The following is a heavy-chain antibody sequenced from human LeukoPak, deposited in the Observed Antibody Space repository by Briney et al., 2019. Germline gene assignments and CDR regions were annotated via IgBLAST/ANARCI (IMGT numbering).Heavy chain of an antibody. CDR2: IIGDGGST. CDR3: AKHGYSYGYDY. J-gene: IGHJ4*02. Sequence: PGGSLRLSCAASGFTFDDYAMHWVRHAPGKGLEWVSLIIGDGGSTYYADSVKGRFTIPRDNSNNSVYLQMNSLRTEDTALYYCAKHGYSYGYDYWGQGTLVTVSS. D-gene: IGHD5-18*01. CDR1: GFTFDDYA. V-gene: IGHV3-43*02.